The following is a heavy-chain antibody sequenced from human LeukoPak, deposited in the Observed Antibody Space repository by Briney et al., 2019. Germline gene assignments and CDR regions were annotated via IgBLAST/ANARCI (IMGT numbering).Heavy chain of an antibody. CDR2: ISSNGGST. Sequence: GGSLRLSCAASGFTFSSYAMHWVRQAPGKGLEYASAISSNGGSTYYANSVKGRFTISRDNSKNTLYLQMGSLRAEDMAVYYCARAATPYYYYYYMDVWGKGTTVTVSS. CDR1: GFTFSSYA. J-gene: IGHJ6*03. V-gene: IGHV3-64*01. CDR3: ARAATPYYYYYYMDV. D-gene: IGHD2-15*01.